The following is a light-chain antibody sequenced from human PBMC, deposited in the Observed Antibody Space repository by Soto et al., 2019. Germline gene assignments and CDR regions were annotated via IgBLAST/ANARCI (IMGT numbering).Light chain of an antibody. V-gene: IGLV2-23*01. CDR1: SSDVGSYNL. CDR2: EGS. CDR3: CSYAGSSTPYV. Sequence: QSALTQPASVSGSPGQSITISCTGTSSDVGSYNLVSWYQQHPDKAPKLMIYEGSKRPSGVSHRFSGSKSGNTASLTISGLQADDEADYYCCSYAGSSTPYVFGTGTKVTVL. J-gene: IGLJ1*01.